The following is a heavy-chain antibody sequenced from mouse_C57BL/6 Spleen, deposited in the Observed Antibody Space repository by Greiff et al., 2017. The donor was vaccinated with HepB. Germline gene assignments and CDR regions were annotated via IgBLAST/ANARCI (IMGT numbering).Heavy chain of an antibody. Sequence: VKLMESGPGLVAPSQSLSITCTVSGFSLTSYAISWVRQPPGKGLEWLGVIWTGGGTNYNSALKSRLSISKDNSKSQVFLKMNSLQTDDTARYYCARNYDYDFYAMDYWGQGTSVTVSS. J-gene: IGHJ4*01. CDR1: GFSLTSYA. CDR2: IWTGGGT. D-gene: IGHD2-4*01. V-gene: IGHV2-9-1*01. CDR3: ARNYDYDFYAMDY.